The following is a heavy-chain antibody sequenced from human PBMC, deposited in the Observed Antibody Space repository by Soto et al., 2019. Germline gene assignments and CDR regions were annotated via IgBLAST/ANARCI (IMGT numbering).Heavy chain of an antibody. V-gene: IGHV1-69*01. J-gene: IGHJ4*02. CDR2: IIPQFSTP. CDR1: GGIFRSNA. D-gene: IGHD5-18*01. CDR3: ARDAADTPMVY. Sequence: QVQLVQSGAEVRKLGSSVKVSCKSSGGIFRSNAISWVRQAPGQGLEWMGAIIPQFSTPYYAQKFQGRVTITADESTSAAYMALHSLTSDDTAVYFCARDAADTPMVYWGQGTPLTVSS.